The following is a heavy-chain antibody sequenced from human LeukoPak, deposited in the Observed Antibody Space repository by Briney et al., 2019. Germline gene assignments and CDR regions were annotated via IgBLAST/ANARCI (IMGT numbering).Heavy chain of an antibody. CDR2: IRSKAYGGTT. CDR1: GFTFGDYA. CDR3: ARDQLYCGGSTCYRTGDDY. V-gene: IGHV3-49*03. D-gene: IGHD2-2*02. Sequence: GGSLRLSCTASGFTFGDYAMGWFRQAPGKGLEWVGFIRSKAYGGTTEYAAFVKGRFTISRDDSKSIAYLQMNSLKTEDTAVYYCARDQLYCGGSTCYRTGDDYWGQGTLVTVSS. J-gene: IGHJ4*02.